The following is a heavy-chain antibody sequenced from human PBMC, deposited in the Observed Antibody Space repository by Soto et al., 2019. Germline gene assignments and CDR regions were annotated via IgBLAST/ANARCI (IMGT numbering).Heavy chain of an antibody. J-gene: IGHJ4*02. D-gene: IGHD6-13*01. CDR2: MSYDGTKQ. V-gene: IGHV3-30*18. CDR3: AKEYGSTWIDH. CDR1: GFTFSTYG. Sequence: QVQLVESGGGVFQPGRSLRLSCAASGFTFSTYGMHWVRQAPGKGLEWVAAMSYDGTKQYYVDSVKGRFTISRDNSSNTLFLQVNSLRDEHTAVYYCAKEYGSTWIDHWGQGTLVTVSS.